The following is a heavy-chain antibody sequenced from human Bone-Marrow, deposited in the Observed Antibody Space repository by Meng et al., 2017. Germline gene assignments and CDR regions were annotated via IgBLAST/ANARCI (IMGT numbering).Heavy chain of an antibody. J-gene: IGHJ6*02. CDR2: ISYDGSNK. CDR1: GFTFSSYA. V-gene: IGHV3-30*01. D-gene: IGHD5-18*01. CDR3: ARDGGSYGSVGYGMDV. Sequence: GESLKISCAASGFTFSSYAMHWVRQAPGKGLEWVAVISYDGSNKYYADSVKGRFTISRDNSKNTLYLQMNSLRAEDTVVYYCARDGGSYGSVGYGMDVWGQGTTVTVSS.